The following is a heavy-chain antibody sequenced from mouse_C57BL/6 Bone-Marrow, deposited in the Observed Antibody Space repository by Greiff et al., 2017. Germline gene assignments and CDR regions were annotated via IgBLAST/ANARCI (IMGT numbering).Heavy chain of an antibody. CDR1: GYTFTDYY. J-gene: IGHJ3*01. CDR2: INPNNGGT. D-gene: IGHD2-5*01. V-gene: IGHV1-26*01. Sequence: VQLQQSGPELVKPGASVKISCKASGYTFTDYYMNWVKQSHGKSLEWIGDINPNNGGTSYNQKFKGKATLTVDKSSSTAYMELRSLTSEDSAVYYCARSGYYSKAWFAYWGQGTLVTVSA. CDR3: ARSGYYSKAWFAY.